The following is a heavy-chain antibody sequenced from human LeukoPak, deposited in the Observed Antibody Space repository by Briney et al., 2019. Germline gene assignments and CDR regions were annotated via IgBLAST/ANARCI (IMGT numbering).Heavy chain of an antibody. CDR1: GVSISSGDYY. CDR2: IYYSGST. V-gene: IGHV4-30-4*01. CDR3: AREGDFVWGDYRPIWKD. D-gene: IGHD3-16*02. Sequence: SQTLSLTCTVSGVSISSGDYYWSWIRQPPGKGLELIGNIYYSGSTNYNPSLKSRVAISVDTSENQFSLKLSSVTAADTAVYYCAREGDFVWGDYRPIWKDWGQGTLVIVSS. J-gene: IGHJ4*02.